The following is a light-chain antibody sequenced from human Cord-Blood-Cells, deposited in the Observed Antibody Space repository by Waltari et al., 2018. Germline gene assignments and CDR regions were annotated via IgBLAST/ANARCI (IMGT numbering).Light chain of an antibody. CDR1: QSVSSN. J-gene: IGKJ2*01. Sequence: EIVMTQSPATLSVSPGERATLSCRASQSVSSNLAWYQQKPGQATGLLIEGGYTRASGIPARFSGSGSGTEFTLTISSLQCEDFAVYYCQQYNNWPPYTFGQGTRLEIK. CDR2: GGY. V-gene: IGKV3-15*01. CDR3: QQYNNWPPYT.